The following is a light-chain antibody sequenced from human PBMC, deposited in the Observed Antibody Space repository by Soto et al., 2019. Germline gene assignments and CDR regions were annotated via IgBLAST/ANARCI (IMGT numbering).Light chain of an antibody. CDR3: QQYVGSPGT. V-gene: IGKV3-20*01. CDR1: QPVDSNY. J-gene: IGKJ2*01. Sequence: EIVLTQSPGALSLSPGETATLSCRASQPVDSNYVAWYKQTPGQPPRLLIRSTSFRATGVPDRFSGSGSGTDFTLTISRLEPEDFGVYYCQQYVGSPGTFGLGTKLEIK. CDR2: STS.